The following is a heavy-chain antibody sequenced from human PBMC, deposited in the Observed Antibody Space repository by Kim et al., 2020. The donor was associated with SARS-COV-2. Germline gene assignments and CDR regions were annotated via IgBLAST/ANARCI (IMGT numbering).Heavy chain of an antibody. CDR3: ARWASDYSGYDPSIRLDY. V-gene: IGHV4-59*13. CDR1: GGSISSYY. J-gene: IGHJ4*02. D-gene: IGHD5-12*01. CDR2: IYYSGST. Sequence: SETLSLTCTVSGGSISSYYWSWIRQPPGKGLEWIGYIYYSGSTNYNPSLKSRVTISVDTSKNQFSLKLSSVTAADTAVYYCARWASDYSGYDPSIRLDYWGQGTLVTVSS.